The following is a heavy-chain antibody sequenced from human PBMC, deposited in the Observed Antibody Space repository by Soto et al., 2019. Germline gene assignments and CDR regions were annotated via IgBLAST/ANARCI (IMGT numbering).Heavy chain of an antibody. J-gene: IGHJ4*02. D-gene: IGHD6-19*01. CDR3: ARQGGSSGWYSDY. V-gene: IGHV4-39*01. CDR1: GGSISRSSYY. Sequence: QLQLQESGPGLVKPSETLSLICTVSGGSISRSSYYWGWIRQPPGKGLEWIGSIYYSGSTYYNPSLKSRVTISVDTSKNQFSLKLRSVTAADTAVYYCARQGGSSGWYSDYWGQGTLVIVSS. CDR2: IYYSGST.